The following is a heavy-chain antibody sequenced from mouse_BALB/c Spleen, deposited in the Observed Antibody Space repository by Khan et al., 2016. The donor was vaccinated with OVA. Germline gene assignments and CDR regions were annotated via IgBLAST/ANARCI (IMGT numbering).Heavy chain of an antibody. Sequence: QIQLVQSGPELKKPGETVKISCKASGYTFTNYGMNWVKQSPGKALKWMGWINTYTGEPTYADDFKGRFAFSLETSASTAYLQINNLTHEDTTTXICARPPYLSDTLEYWGKGTSVNVSS. CDR1: GYTFTNYG. CDR3: ARPPYLSDTLEY. J-gene: IGHJ4*01. CDR2: INTYTGEP. V-gene: IGHV9-3-1*01. D-gene: IGHD2-10*01.